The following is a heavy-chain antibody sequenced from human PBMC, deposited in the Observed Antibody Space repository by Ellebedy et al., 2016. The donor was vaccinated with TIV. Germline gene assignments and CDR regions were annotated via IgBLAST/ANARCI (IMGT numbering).Heavy chain of an antibody. D-gene: IGHD4-17*01. V-gene: IGHV4-4*02. CDR1: GDSLSDIRG. Sequence: MPSETLSLACTVSGDSLSDIRGWTWVRQPPGKGLECVGEIYHISLANYNSSLESRVTMSVDKSKNQFSLKLSSVTAANTAVYYCARRKGDYVHGGYYFDEWGQGALVTVSS. CDR3: ARRKGDYVHGGYYFDE. CDR2: IYHISLA. J-gene: IGHJ4*02.